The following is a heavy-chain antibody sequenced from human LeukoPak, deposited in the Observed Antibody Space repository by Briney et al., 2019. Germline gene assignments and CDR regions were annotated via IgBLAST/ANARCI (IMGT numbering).Heavy chain of an antibody. D-gene: IGHD1-7*01. CDR3: ARVLYNWNYVGPGYYYYMDV. CDR1: GYTFTSYD. Sequence: ASVKVSCKASGYTFTSYDINWVRQATGQGLEWMGWMNPNSGNTGYAQKFQGRVTMTRNTSISTAYMELSSLRSEDTAVYYCARVLYNWNYVGPGYYYYMDVRGKGTTVTVSS. CDR2: MNPNSGNT. J-gene: IGHJ6*03. V-gene: IGHV1-8*01.